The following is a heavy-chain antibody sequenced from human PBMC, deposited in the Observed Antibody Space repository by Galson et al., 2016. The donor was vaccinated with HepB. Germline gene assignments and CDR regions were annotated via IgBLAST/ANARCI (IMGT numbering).Heavy chain of an antibody. D-gene: IGHD3-3*01. CDR1: GDSVSSSRAA. CDR3: ARAVEYYTFWSRLYGMDV. CDR2: TYYRLKWNN. J-gene: IGHJ6*02. V-gene: IGHV6-1*01. Sequence: CAISGDSVSSSRAAWNWISQSPSRGLEWLGRTYYRLKWNNDYAVSVKSRIIINPDTSKNQFSLQLKSVTPEDTAVYYCARAVEYYTFWSRLYGMDVWGQGTTVIVSS.